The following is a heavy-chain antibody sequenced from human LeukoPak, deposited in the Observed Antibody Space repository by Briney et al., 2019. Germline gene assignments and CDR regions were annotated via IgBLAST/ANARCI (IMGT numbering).Heavy chain of an antibody. D-gene: IGHD2-2*01. V-gene: IGHV4-59*01. CDR2: IYYSGST. CDR1: GGSISSYY. J-gene: IGHJ5*02. Sequence: PSETLSLTCTVSGGSISSYYWSWIRQPPGKGLEWIGYIYYSGSTNYNPSLKSRVTISVDTSKNQFSLKLSSVTAADTAVYYCARDRVSSTSPHWFDPWGQGTLVTVSS. CDR3: ARDRVSSTSPHWFDP.